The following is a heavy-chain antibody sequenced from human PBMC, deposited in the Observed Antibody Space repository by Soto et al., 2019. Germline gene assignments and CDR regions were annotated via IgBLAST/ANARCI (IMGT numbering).Heavy chain of an antibody. J-gene: IGHJ4*02. CDR1: GFTFSDHY. Sequence: QIHLVESGGGLVKPGGSLRLSCDTSGFTFSDHYMSWVRQAPGKGLEWVSYISTSSTYTNYGGAVKGRFSISRDDARNSVYLHISGLRAEDTDVYYCARNYRGNSILFDFWGQGTQVTVSS. D-gene: IGHD2-21*01. V-gene: IGHV3-11*05. CDR2: ISTSSTYT. CDR3: ARNYRGNSILFDF.